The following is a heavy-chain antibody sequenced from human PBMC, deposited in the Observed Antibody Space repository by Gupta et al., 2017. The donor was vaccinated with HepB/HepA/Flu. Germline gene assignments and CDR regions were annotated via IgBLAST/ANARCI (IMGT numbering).Heavy chain of an antibody. CDR1: GDSIRSGRYY. Sequence: QLQLQESGPGLAKPSEPLPLTCSVAGDSIRSGRYYWGWIRQSPGKGLECIGSIYYGDNRYYKPSLRSRVTISVDSSKNLFSLELRSVTAADTAVDYCVAYSGSLDYWGQGTLVTVSS. V-gene: IGHV4-39*07. CDR2: IYYGDNR. CDR3: VAYSGSLDY. D-gene: IGHD5-12*01. J-gene: IGHJ4*02.